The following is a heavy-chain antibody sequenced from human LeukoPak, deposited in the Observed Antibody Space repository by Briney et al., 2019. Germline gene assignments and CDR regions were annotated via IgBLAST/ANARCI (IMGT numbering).Heavy chain of an antibody. CDR3: TTNYDDSSGYYYYYYYYMDV. CDR2: NKSKTDGGTT. J-gene: IGHJ6*03. V-gene: IGHV3-15*01. CDR1: GFTFSNAW. Sequence: PGGSLKLSRAASGFTFSNAWMSWVRQAPGKGLEWVGRNKSKTDGGTTDYAAPVKGTFTISRDDSKNTLYLQMNSLKTEDTAVYYCTTNYDDSSGYYYYYYYYMDVWGKGTTVTVSS. D-gene: IGHD3-22*01.